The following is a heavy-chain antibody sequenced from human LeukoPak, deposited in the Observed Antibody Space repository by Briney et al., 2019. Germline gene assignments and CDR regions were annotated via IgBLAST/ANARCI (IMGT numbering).Heavy chain of an antibody. CDR2: IIPILGIA. J-gene: IGHJ3*02. CDR1: GGTFTSYT. CDR3: ARDMSGSSHDAFDI. Sequence: GASVKVSCKASGGTFTSYTISWVGQAPGQGREWRGRIIPILGIANYAQKFQGRVTITADKSTSTAYMELSSLRSEDTAVYYCARDMSGSSHDAFDIWGQGTMVTVSS. D-gene: IGHD1-26*01. V-gene: IGHV1-69*04.